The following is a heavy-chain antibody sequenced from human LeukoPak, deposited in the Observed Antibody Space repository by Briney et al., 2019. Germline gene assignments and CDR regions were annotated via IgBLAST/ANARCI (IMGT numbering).Heavy chain of an antibody. CDR1: GFTLSSYA. CDR2: ISGSGGST. J-gene: IGHJ6*03. V-gene: IGHV3-23*01. CDR3: AKASMLLWFGERSLGGWSGYMDV. Sequence: PGGSLRLSCAASGFTLSSYAMSWVRQAPGKGLEWVSAISGSGGSTYYADSVKGRFTISRDNSKNTLYLQMNSLRAEDTAVYYCAKASMLLWFGERSLGGWSGYMDVWGKGTTVTISS. D-gene: IGHD3-10*01.